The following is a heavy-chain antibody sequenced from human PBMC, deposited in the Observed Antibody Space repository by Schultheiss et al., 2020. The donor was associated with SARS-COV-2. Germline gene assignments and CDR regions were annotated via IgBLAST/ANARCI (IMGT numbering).Heavy chain of an antibody. V-gene: IGHV4-30-2*02. CDR1: GGSISSGDSS. CDR3: ACYSSSWYNY. D-gene: IGHD6-13*01. J-gene: IGHJ4*02. Sequence: SETLSLTCAVSGGSISSGDSSWSWIRQPPGKGLEWIGEINHSGTTNYNPSLKSRVTISVDTSKNQFSLKLSSVTAADTAVYYCACYSSSWYNYWGQGTLVTVSS. CDR2: INHSGTT.